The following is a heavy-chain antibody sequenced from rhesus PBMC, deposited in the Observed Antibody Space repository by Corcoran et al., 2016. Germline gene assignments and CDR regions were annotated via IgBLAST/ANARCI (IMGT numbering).Heavy chain of an antibody. J-gene: IGHJ4*01. CDR3: ATDLWGY. Sequence: QVPLQESGPGLVKPSETLSLTCAVSGGSISDNSFWHWIRQPPGRGLEWIGNIYGGAGSTFYNPSLKSRVTISKDMSKNHLSLKLSSMTAADTALYYCATDLWGYWGQEVLVTVSS. V-gene: IGHV4S9*01. CDR2: IYGGAGST. CDR1: GGSISDNSF. D-gene: IGHD1-44*01.